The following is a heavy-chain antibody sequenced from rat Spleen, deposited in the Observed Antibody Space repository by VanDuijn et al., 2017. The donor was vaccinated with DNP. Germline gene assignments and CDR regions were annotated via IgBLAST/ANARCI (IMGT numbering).Heavy chain of an antibody. D-gene: IGHD4-3*01. CDR1: GFTFSDYN. J-gene: IGHJ3*01. CDR3: TTHWPRGGDWFAY. CDR2: ITYDGSRT. Sequence: EVQLVESGGDLVQSGRSLKVSCAASGFTFSDYNMAWVRQAPKKGLEWVATITYDGSRTYCRDSVKGRFSISRDNAKSTLYLRMDSLRSEDTTTYYCTTHWPRGGDWFAYWGQGTLVTVSS. V-gene: IGHV5S10*01.